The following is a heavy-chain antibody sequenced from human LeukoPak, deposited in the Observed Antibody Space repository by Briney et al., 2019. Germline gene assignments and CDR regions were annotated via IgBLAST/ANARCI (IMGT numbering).Heavy chain of an antibody. D-gene: IGHD1-26*01. CDR2: IYYSGST. CDR3: ARGFQGGSQDY. CDR1: GGSISSSSYY. J-gene: IGHJ4*02. Sequence: PSETLSLTCTVSGGSISSSSYYWGWIRQPPGKGLEWIGSIYYSGSTYYNPSLKSRVTISVDTSKNQFSLKLSSVTAADTAVYYCARGFQGGSQDYWGQGTLVTVSS. V-gene: IGHV4-39*07.